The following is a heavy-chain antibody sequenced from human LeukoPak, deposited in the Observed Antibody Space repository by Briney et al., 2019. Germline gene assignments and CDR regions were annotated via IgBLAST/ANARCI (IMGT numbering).Heavy chain of an antibody. Sequence: ASVKVSCKASGYIFTSYHMHWVRQASGQGLERMGIINPSGGSTRYAQKFQGRVTMTRDKSTSTVYMELRNLRSEDTAVYYCTRDRTHYYESSGYYSRWEYWGQGTLVTVSS. CDR2: INPSGGST. J-gene: IGHJ4*02. CDR1: GYIFTSYH. D-gene: IGHD3-22*01. CDR3: TRDRTHYYESSGYYSRWEY. V-gene: IGHV1-46*01.